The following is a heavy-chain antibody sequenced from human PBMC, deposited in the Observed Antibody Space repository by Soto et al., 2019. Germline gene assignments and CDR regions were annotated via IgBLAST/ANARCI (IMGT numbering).Heavy chain of an antibody. V-gene: IGHV3-11*06. CDR2: ISSSGSYT. Sequence: QVQLVEYGGGLVKPGGTLRLSCAASGFTFSDYYMSWIRQAPGKGLEWISYISSSGSYTNYADSVKGRFTISRDNAKNTLYLQMNSLRAEDTAVYYCARDYYDVSCYPNLDYWGQGTLVTVSS. CDR1: GFTFSDYY. CDR3: ARDYYDVSCYPNLDY. J-gene: IGHJ4*02. D-gene: IGHD3-22*01.